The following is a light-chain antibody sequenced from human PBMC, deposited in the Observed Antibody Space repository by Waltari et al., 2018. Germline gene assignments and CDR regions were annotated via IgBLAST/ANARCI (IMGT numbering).Light chain of an antibody. V-gene: IGKV4-1*01. Sequence: IVMTQSPDSLAVSLGGRATTNCKSRQSVLYSSNNKNYLAWYQQKPGQPPKLLIYWASTRESGVPDRFSGSGSGTDFTLTISSLQAEDVAVYYCQQYYSTPQTFGQGTKVEIK. CDR2: WAS. CDR3: QQYYSTPQT. J-gene: IGKJ1*01. CDR1: QSVLYSSNNKNY.